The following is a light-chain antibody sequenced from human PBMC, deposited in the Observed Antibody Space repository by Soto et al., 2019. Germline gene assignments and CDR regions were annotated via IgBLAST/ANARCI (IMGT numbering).Light chain of an antibody. CDR3: SSYISMIVRV. Sequence: QSALTQPASVSGSPGQSITISCTGTSSDVGSYNYVSWYQQHPGKAPKLMIYEVSNRPSGVSNRFSGSKSGNTASLTISGLQPEDEADYYCSSYISMIVRVFGGGTKLTVL. J-gene: IGLJ3*02. CDR2: EVS. V-gene: IGLV2-14*01. CDR1: SSDVGSYNY.